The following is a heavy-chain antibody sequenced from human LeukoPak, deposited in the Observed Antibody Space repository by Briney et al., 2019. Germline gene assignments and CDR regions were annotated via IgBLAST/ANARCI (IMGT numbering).Heavy chain of an antibody. CDR1: GGSISSYY. Sequence: SETLSLTCTVSGGSISSYYWSWIRQPPGKGLEWIGYIYYSGSTKYNPSLKSRVTISVDTSKHQFSLKLSSVTAADTAVYYCARDGGSYPYDAFDIWGQGTMVTVSS. D-gene: IGHD1-26*01. CDR2: IYYSGST. V-gene: IGHV4-59*01. J-gene: IGHJ3*02. CDR3: ARDGGSYPYDAFDI.